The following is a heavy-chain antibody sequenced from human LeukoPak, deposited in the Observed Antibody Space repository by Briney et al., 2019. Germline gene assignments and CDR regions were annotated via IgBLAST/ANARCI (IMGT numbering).Heavy chain of an antibody. CDR2: IWYDGSNK. D-gene: IGHD3-3*01. CDR1: GFTFSSYG. V-gene: IGHV3-33*01. J-gene: IGHJ6*02. Sequence: GGSLRLSCAASGFTFSSYGMHWVRQAPGKGLGWVAVIWYDGSNKYYADSVKGRFTISRDNSKNTLYLQMNSLRAEDTAVYYCARRIYEYYYYYGMDVWGQGTTVTVSS. CDR3: ARRIYEYYYYYGMDV.